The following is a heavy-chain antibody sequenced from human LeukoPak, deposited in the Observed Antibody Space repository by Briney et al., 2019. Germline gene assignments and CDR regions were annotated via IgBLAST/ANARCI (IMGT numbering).Heavy chain of an antibody. D-gene: IGHD3-10*02. CDR1: GFTFSSYE. CDR2: ISSSGSTI. Sequence: GGSLRLSCAASGFTFSSYEMNWVRQAPGKGLEWVSYISSSGSTIYYADSVKGRFTISRDNAKNSLYLQMNSLRAEDTAVYYCAELGITMIGGVWGEGTTVTVSS. V-gene: IGHV3-48*03. J-gene: IGHJ6*04. CDR3: AELGITMIGGV.